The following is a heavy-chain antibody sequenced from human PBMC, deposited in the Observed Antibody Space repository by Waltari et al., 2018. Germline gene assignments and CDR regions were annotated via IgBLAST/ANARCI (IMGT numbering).Heavy chain of an antibody. CDR3: ARGYSSSWYIQFDY. CDR2: IYYSGST. J-gene: IGHJ4*02. D-gene: IGHD6-13*01. CDR1: GGSTSSGGSY. Sequence: QVQLQESGPGLVKPSQTLSLTCTVSGGSTSSGGSYWSWIRQHPGKGLEWIGYIYYSGSTYYNPSLKSRVTISVDTSKNQFSLKLSSVTAADTAVYYCARGYSSSWYIQFDYWGQGTLVTVSS. V-gene: IGHV4-31*03.